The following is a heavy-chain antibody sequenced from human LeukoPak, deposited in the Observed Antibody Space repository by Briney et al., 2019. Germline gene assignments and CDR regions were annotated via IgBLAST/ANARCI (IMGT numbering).Heavy chain of an antibody. CDR3: ARGGFYAAPDQNWFDP. V-gene: IGHV3-48*02. CDR2: ISSSSSTI. Sequence: GGSLRLSCAASGFAFSSYSMNWVRQAPGKGLEWVSYISSSSSTIYYADSVKGRFTISRDNAKNSLYLQMNSLRDEDTAVYYCARGGFYAAPDQNWFDPWGQGTLVTVSS. D-gene: IGHD5/OR15-5a*01. CDR1: GFAFSSYS. J-gene: IGHJ5*02.